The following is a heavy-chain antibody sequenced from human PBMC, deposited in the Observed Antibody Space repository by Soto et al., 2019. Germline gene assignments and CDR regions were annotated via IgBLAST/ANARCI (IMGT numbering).Heavy chain of an antibody. Sequence: SETLSLTCTVSGGSISSGGYYWSWIRQHPGKGLEWIGYIYYSGSTYYNPPLKSRVTISVDTSKNQFSLKLSSVTAADTAVYYCARRGHSGYDPNFDYWGQGTLVTVSS. V-gene: IGHV4-31*03. CDR2: IYYSGST. CDR1: GGSISSGGYY. D-gene: IGHD5-12*01. J-gene: IGHJ4*02. CDR3: ARRGHSGYDPNFDY.